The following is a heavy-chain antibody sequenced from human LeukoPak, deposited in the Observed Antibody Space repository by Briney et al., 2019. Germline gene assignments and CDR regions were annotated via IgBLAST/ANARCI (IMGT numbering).Heavy chain of an antibody. D-gene: IGHD5-18*01. Sequence: ASVTVSCKATGVTFSSYSFAWVRQAPGQGLEWVGRIIPALAIPNYAKTFQGRVTITADKSTSTVYMELSSLRSDDTAVYYCARVGGYSYRQSGAPSKTDYWGQGTLVTVSS. CDR1: GVTFSSYS. V-gene: IGHV1-69*04. CDR2: IIPALAIP. CDR3: ARVGGYSYRQSGAPSKTDY. J-gene: IGHJ4*02.